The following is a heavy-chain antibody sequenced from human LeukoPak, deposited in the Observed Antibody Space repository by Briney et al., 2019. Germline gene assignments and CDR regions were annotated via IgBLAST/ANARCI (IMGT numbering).Heavy chain of an antibody. CDR3: AREGYYSGMDV. Sequence: GGSLRLSCSASGFAFSSYAMSWVRQAPGKGLEWVSFIGSSISYISYADSVKGRFTISRDNAKNSLYLQMNSLRAEDTAVYYCAREGYYSGMDVWGQGTTVTVSS. CDR2: IGSSISYI. V-gene: IGHV3-21*01. CDR1: GFAFSSYA. J-gene: IGHJ6*02.